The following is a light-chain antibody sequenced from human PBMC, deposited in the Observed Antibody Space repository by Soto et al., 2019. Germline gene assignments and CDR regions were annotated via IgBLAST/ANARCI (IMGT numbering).Light chain of an antibody. Sequence: LVLTHSPASLSFSPSQRSTLSYRASQSVSSYLAWYQQKPGQAPRLLIYDASNRATGIPARFSGSGSGTDFTLTISSLEPEDFAVYYCQQRSNWPLTFGGGTKVDIK. CDR2: DAS. J-gene: IGKJ4*01. V-gene: IGKV3-11*01. CDR3: QQRSNWPLT. CDR1: QSVSSY.